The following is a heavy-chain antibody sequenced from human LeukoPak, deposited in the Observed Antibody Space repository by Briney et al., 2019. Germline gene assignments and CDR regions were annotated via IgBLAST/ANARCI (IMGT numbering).Heavy chain of an antibody. CDR2: IYYSGST. CDR3: ARVSSSWYQDWYFDL. J-gene: IGHJ2*01. CDR1: GGSISSYY. Sequence: SETLSLTCTVSGGSISSYYWSWIRQPPGKGLEWIGYIYYSGSTSYNPSLKSRVTISVDTSKNQFSLELSSVTAADTAVYYCARVSSSWYQDWYFDLWGRGTLVTVSS. V-gene: IGHV4-59*01. D-gene: IGHD6-13*01.